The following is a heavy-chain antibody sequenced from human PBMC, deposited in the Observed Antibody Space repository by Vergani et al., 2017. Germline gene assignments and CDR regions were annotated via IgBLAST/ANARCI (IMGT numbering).Heavy chain of an antibody. V-gene: IGHV1-69*02. J-gene: IGHJ5*02. D-gene: IGHD6-19*01. CDR3: ARENPLGIAVADLNWFDT. Sequence: QVQLVHSGAEVKKPGSSVKVSCKASGGTFSSYTISWVRQAPGQGLEWMGKIIPILGIATYAQKFQGRVTITADKSTSTAHMELSSLRSEDTAVYYCARENPLGIAVADLNWFDTWGQGTLGTVSS. CDR1: GGTFSSYT. CDR2: IIPILGIA.